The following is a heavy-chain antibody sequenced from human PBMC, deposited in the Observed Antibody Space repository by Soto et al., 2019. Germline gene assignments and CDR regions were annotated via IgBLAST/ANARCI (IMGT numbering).Heavy chain of an antibody. CDR3: ARDLAVGLVDY. CDR2: ISAYNGNT. V-gene: IGHV1-18*01. CDR1: GYTFTSYG. D-gene: IGHD6-19*01. J-gene: IGHJ4*02. Sequence: QVQLVQSGAEVKKPGASVKVSCKASGYTFTSYGISWVRQAPGQGLEWMGWISAYNGNTKSAQKLQGRVTMTTDTSTRTAYMELRRLRSADTAGYYCARDLAVGLVDYWGQGTRVTVSS.